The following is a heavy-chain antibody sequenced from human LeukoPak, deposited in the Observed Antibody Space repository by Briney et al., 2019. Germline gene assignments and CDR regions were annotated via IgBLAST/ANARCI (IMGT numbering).Heavy chain of an antibody. V-gene: IGHV3-11*04. CDR2: ISSSGNTV. J-gene: IGHJ6*03. CDR3: ARDPYSGSYSDYYYYYMDV. CDR1: GFTFSDYY. Sequence: PGGSLRLSCAASGFTFSDYYMSWIRQAPGKGLEWVSYISSSGNTVKYADSVKGRFTISRDNAKNSLYLQLNSLRAEDTAVYYCARDPYSGSYSDYYYYYMDVWGKGTTVTVSS. D-gene: IGHD1-26*01.